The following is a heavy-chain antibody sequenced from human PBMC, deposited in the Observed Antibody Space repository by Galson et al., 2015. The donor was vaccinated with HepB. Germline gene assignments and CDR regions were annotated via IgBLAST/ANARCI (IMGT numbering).Heavy chain of an antibody. Sequence: SLRLSCAASGFTVSSNYMSWVRQAPGKGLEWVSVIYSGGSTYYADSVKGRFTISRDNSKNTLYLQMNSLRAEDTAVYYCFGGLIFGYPTPNDAFDIWGQGTMVTVSS. J-gene: IGHJ3*02. D-gene: IGHD3-16*01. V-gene: IGHV3-66*01. CDR1: GFTVSSNY. CDR3: FGGLIFGYPTPNDAFDI. CDR2: IYSGGST.